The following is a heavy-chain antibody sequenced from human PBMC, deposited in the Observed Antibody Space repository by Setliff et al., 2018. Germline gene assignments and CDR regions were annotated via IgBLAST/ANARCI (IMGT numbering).Heavy chain of an antibody. CDR2: IDQSGST. V-gene: IGHV4-34*01. J-gene: IGHJ5*02. D-gene: IGHD6-13*01. CDR3: AGGAFGSRWYVRPWFDP. CDR1: GDSFSGYF. Sequence: SETLSLTCAVYGDSFSGYFWTWIRQPPGRGLEWIGDIDQSGSTNYNPSLKSRLTISVDTSKNQFSLSLRSVTAADTAVYYCAGGAFGSRWYVRPWFDPWGQGTLVTVSS.